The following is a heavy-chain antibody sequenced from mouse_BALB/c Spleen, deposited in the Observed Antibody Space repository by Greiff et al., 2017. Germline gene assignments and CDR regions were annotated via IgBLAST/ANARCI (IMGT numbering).Heavy chain of an antibody. D-gene: IGHD1-1*01. J-gene: IGHJ1*01. CDR2: ISYSGST. CDR3: ARRITTVVATDWYFDV. Sequence: EVQLQESGPGLVKPSQSLSLTCTVTGYSITSDYAWNWIRQFPGNKLEWMGYISYSGSTSYNPSLKSRISITRDTSKNQFFLQLNSVTTEDTATYYCARRITTVVATDWYFDVWGAGTTVTVSS. CDR1: GYSITSDYA. V-gene: IGHV3-2*02.